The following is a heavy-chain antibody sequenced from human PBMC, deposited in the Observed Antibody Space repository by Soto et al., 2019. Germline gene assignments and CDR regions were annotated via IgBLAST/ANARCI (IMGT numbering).Heavy chain of an antibody. V-gene: IGHV4-4*02. D-gene: IGHD2-8*01. CDR3: ARGLHCSNGGRFDS. Sequence: SETLSLTCAVSGVSISSSNWWTWVRQAPGKGLEWIGEMWPSGGTTYNPSLQNRVTISVDNSKNHLSLTLTSVTAADTAFYYCARGLHCSNGGRFDSWGQGALVTVSS. CDR1: GVSISSSNW. J-gene: IGHJ5*01. CDR2: MWPSGGT.